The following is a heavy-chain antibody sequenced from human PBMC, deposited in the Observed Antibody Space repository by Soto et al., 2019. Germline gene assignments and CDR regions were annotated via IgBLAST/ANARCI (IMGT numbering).Heavy chain of an antibody. CDR2: ISPGSRYP. CDR3: VKGGGGGLFDP. Sequence: QVQLVESGGGLVPPGGSLRLSCAGSGFTFGDSYMSWIRQAPGKGLEWLSYISPGSRYPAYADSVKGRFTISRDNAKRSLYLEMMGLAGGDTAYYYCVKGGGGGLFDPWGQGTMVTVSS. CDR1: GFTFGDSY. V-gene: IGHV3-11*06. J-gene: IGHJ5*02. D-gene: IGHD2-15*01.